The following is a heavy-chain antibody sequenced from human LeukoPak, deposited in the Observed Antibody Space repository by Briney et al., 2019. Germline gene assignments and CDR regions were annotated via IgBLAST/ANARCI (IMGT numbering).Heavy chain of an antibody. CDR3: AGLDYSDLSHYFDY. CDR1: GGSISSSSYW. J-gene: IGHJ4*02. V-gene: IGHV4-39*01. Sequence: SETLSLTCTVSGGSISSSSYWWGWIRQPPGKGLEWTANIHYSGSTHYNPSLKSRVTISIEKSKNQFSLKLSSVTAADTAVYYCAGLDYSDLSHYFDYWGQGTLVTLSS. D-gene: IGHD4-11*01. CDR2: IHYSGST.